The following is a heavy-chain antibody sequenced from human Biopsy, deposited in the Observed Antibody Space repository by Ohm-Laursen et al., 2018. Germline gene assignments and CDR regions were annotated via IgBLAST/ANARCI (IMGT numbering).Heavy chain of an antibody. CDR3: VRGVDYYDPYRYYALDV. D-gene: IGHD3-22*01. Sequence: GTLSLTCAVYGESFNGYYWSWIRQTPGKGLEWIGEINHSGRTNYNPSLKSRVTISVDTSKNQFSLKVRSVTAADTAVYYRVRGVDYYDPYRYYALDVWGQGTTATVSS. CDR2: INHSGRT. CDR1: GESFNGYY. V-gene: IGHV4-34*01. J-gene: IGHJ6*02.